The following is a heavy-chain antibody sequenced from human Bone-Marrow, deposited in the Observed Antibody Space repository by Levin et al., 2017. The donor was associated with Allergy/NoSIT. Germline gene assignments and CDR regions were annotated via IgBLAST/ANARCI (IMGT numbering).Heavy chain of an antibody. D-gene: IGHD3-22*01. J-gene: IGHJ6*02. Sequence: GGSLRLSCVASGFIFSNYGMHWVRQAPGKGLEWLAVISYDGSKKDYADSVKGRFTISRDNSKNTVDLQMNSLRVEDTAVYYCAKGLVRGPRNDYDNSGYYSPYYYYYGAEVWGQGTTVIVSS. CDR3: AKGLVRGPRNDYDNSGYYSPYYYYYGAEV. V-gene: IGHV3-30*18. CDR1: GFIFSNYG. CDR2: ISYDGSKK.